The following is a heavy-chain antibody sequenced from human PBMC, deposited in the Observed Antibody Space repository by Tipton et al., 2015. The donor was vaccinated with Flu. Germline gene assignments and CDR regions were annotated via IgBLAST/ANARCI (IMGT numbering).Heavy chain of an antibody. V-gene: IGHV4-34*01. CDR1: GGSFSGYY. CDR3: ARVVVVPAAMVGVRKVETPRKTRRYYYYYMDV. CDR2: INHSGST. D-gene: IGHD2-2*01. Sequence: TLSLTCAVYGGSFSGYYWSWIRQPPGKGLEWIGEINHSGSTNYNPSLKSRVTISVDTSKNQFSLKLSSVTAADTAVYYCARVVVVPAAMVGVRKVETPRKTRRYYYYYMDVWGKGTTVTVSS. J-gene: IGHJ6*03.